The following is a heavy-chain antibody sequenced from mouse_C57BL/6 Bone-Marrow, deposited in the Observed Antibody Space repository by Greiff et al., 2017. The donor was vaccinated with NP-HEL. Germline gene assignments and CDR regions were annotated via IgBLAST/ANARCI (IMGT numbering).Heavy chain of an antibody. D-gene: IGHD2-5*01. V-gene: IGHV1-85*01. CDR3: ARPSYYSTSYWYFDV. CDR1: GYTFTSYD. J-gene: IGHJ1*03. Sequence: QVQLQQSGPELVKPGASVKLSCKASGYTFTSYDINWVKQRPGQGLEWIGWIYPRDGSTKYNEKFKGKATLTVDTSSSTAYMELHSLTSEDSAVYFCARPSYYSTSYWYFDVWGTGTTVTVSS. CDR2: IYPRDGST.